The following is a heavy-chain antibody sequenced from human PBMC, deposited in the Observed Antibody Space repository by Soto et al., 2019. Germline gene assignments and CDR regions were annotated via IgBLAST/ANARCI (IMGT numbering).Heavy chain of an antibody. J-gene: IGHJ4*02. D-gene: IGHD5-12*01. CDR1: GGSISSGDYD. CDR2: IYYSGST. CDR3: ARHVSYGGYEFDY. Sequence: SETLSLTCTVSGGSISSGDYDLSWIRQPPGKGLEWIGYIYYSGSTYYNPSLKSRVTISVDTSKNQFSLKLSSVTAADTAVYYCARHVSYGGYEFDYWGQGTLVTVSS. V-gene: IGHV4-30-4*01.